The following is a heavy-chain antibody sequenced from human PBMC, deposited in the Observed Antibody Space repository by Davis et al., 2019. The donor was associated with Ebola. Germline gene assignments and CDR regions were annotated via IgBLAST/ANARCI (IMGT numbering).Heavy chain of an antibody. CDR3: ARDFVY. V-gene: IGHV4-38-2*02. CDR1: GYSISSGYY. CDR2: MYHSGNT. Sequence: GSLRLSCSVTGYSISSGYYWGWIRQPPGKGLECIAYMYHSGNTHYNPSLKSRLTISLETSKNQFSLRLRSVTAADTAVYFCARDFVYWGQGTLVTVSS. J-gene: IGHJ4*02.